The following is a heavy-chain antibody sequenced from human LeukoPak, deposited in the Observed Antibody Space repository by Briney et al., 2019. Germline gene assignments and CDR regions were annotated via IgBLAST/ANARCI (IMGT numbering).Heavy chain of an antibody. V-gene: IGHV3-7*05. D-gene: IGHD3-9*01. CDR3: ARDPDILTGISYDI. J-gene: IGHJ3*02. CDR2: ISQDGRKK. Sequence: GGSLRLSCAASGFTFSSDWMNWVRQAPGKGLEWVANISQDGRKKYYVDSVKRRFTISRDNAKNSLFLQMNSLRVEDTAVYYCARDPDILTGISYDIWGQGTKVTVSS. CDR1: GFTFSSDW.